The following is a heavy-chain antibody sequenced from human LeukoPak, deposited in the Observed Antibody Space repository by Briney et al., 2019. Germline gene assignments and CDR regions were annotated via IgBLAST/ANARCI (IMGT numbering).Heavy chain of an antibody. CDR1: GFAFSSYG. D-gene: IGHD2-8*01. J-gene: IGHJ4*02. Sequence: PGGSLRLSCAASGFAFSSYGMHWVRQAPGKGLEWVAVIWYDGSNKYYADSVKGRFTISRDNSKNTLYLQMKSLRAEDTAVYYCARDLGRTNGVCRDWGQGALVTVSS. CDR2: IWYDGSNK. CDR3: ARDLGRTNGVCRD. V-gene: IGHV3-33*01.